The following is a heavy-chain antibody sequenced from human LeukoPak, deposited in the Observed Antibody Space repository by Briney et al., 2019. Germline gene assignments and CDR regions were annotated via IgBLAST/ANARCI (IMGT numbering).Heavy chain of an antibody. CDR1: GGSISSSSYY. CDR2: IYYSGST. J-gene: IGHJ4*02. V-gene: IGHV4-61*01. Sequence: PSETLSLICTVSGGSISSSSYYWSWIRQPPGKGLEWIGYIYYSGSTNYNPSLKSRVTISVDTSKNQFSLKLSSVTAADTAVYYCARDAGSGRRGLDYWGQGTLVTVSS. D-gene: IGHD3-10*01. CDR3: ARDAGSGRRGLDY.